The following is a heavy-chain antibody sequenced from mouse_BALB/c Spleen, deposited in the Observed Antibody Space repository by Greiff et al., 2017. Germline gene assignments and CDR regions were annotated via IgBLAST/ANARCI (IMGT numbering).Heavy chain of an antibody. Sequence: EVQVVESGGGLVQPGGSRKLSCAASGFTFSSFGMHWVRQAPEKGLEWVAYISSGSSTIYYADTVKGRFTISRDNPKNTLFLQMTSLRSEDTAMYYCARDGNYVGWFAYWGQGTLVTVSA. D-gene: IGHD2-1*01. CDR3: ARDGNYVGWFAY. CDR1: GFTFSSFG. CDR2: ISSGSSTI. J-gene: IGHJ3*01. V-gene: IGHV5-17*02.